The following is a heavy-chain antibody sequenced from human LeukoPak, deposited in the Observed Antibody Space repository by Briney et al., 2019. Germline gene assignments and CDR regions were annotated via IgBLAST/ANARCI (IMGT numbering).Heavy chain of an antibody. CDR2: INPNSGGT. V-gene: IGHV1-2*02. CDR1: GYTFTGYY. D-gene: IGHD3-22*01. Sequence: ASVKVSCKASGYTFTGYYMHWVRQAPGQGLEWMGWINPNSGGTNYAQKLQGRVTMTTDTSTSTAYMELRSLRSDDTAVYYCARGTMIVVVYADDYYYGMDVWGQGTTVTVSS. J-gene: IGHJ6*02. CDR3: ARGTMIVVVYADDYYYGMDV.